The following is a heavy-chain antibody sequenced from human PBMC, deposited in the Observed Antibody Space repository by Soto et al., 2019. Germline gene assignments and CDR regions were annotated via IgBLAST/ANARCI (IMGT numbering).Heavy chain of an antibody. V-gene: IGHV3-11*06. Sequence: GGSLRLSCAASGFTFSDYYMSWIRQAPGKGLEWVSYISSSSSYTNYADPVKGRFTISRDNAKNSLYLQMNSLRAEDTAVYYCARDQRPVGATLYYYYGIDVWGQGTTVTVSS. D-gene: IGHD1-26*01. CDR3: ARDQRPVGATLYYYYGIDV. CDR1: GFTFSDYY. J-gene: IGHJ6*01. CDR2: ISSSSSYT.